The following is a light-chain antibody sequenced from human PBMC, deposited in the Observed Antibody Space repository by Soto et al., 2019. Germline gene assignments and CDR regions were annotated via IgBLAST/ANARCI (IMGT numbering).Light chain of an antibody. CDR2: RAS. Sequence: EIVLTQSQGTLSLSPGERATLSCRASQSVASRNLAWYQQKSGQAPRLLIYRASSRAIHTPDRFSGSGSGTDFTLTISGLEPEDFAVYYCQHFGNSLWTFGQGTKVDIK. J-gene: IGKJ1*01. CDR1: QSVASRN. V-gene: IGKV3-20*01. CDR3: QHFGNSLWT.